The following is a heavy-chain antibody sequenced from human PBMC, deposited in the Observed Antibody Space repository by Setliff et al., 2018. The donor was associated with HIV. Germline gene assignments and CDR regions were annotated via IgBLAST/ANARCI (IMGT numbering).Heavy chain of an antibody. CDR2: VNPSGGST. J-gene: IGHJ4*02. D-gene: IGHD6-13*01. V-gene: IGHV1-46*01. CDR1: GDTFTDYY. Sequence: ASVKVSCKASGDTFTDYYIHWMQQAPGKGLEWVGMVNPSGGSTAYAQKFQGRVTIIRDTSTSTVYMDLSSLRSEDTAVYYCARPGMAAADYYFDYWGQGALVTV. CDR3: ARPGMAAADYYFDY.